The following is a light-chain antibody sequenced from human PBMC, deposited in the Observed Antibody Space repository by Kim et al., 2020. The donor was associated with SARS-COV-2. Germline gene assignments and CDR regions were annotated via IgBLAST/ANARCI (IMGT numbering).Light chain of an antibody. CDR3: GTWDSSLSVWV. CDR1: SANSGNNY. CDR2: DNN. J-gene: IGLJ3*02. Sequence: GPKVTISCSGSSANSGNNYVSWYQQLPGTAPKLLIYDNNKRPSGIPDRFSGSKSGTSATLGITGLQTGDEADYYCGTWDSSLSVWVFGGGTQLTVL. V-gene: IGLV1-51*01.